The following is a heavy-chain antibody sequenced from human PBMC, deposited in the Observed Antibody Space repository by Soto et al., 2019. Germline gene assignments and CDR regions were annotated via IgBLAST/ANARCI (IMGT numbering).Heavy chain of an antibody. CDR3: ARVLVGATPVDY. CDR1: GYTFTSYA. Sequence: QVQLVQSGAEEKKPGASVKVSFKASGYTFTSYAVHWVRQAPGQWLEWMGWINAGNGNTKYSQKFQGRVTITRDTSASTAYMELSSLRSEDTAVYYCARVLVGATPVDYWGQGTLVTVSS. D-gene: IGHD1-26*01. J-gene: IGHJ4*02. CDR2: INAGNGNT. V-gene: IGHV1-3*05.